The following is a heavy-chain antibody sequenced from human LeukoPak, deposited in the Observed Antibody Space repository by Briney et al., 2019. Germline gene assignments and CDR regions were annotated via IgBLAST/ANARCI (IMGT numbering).Heavy chain of an antibody. V-gene: IGHV3-21*01. J-gene: IGHJ6*03. D-gene: IGHD6-6*01. CDR1: GFTFSSYS. CDR2: ISSSSSYI. CDR3: AKALEYSSSFYYYYYMDV. Sequence: GGSLRLSCAASGFTFSSYSMNWVRQAPGKGLEWVSSISSSSSYIYYADSVKGRFTISRDNAKNSLYLQMNSLRAEDTAVYYCAKALEYSSSFYYYYYMDVWGKGTTVTVSS.